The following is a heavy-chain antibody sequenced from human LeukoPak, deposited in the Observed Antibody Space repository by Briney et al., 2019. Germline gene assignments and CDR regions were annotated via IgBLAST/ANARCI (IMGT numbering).Heavy chain of an antibody. D-gene: IGHD5-18*01. V-gene: IGHV3-30-3*01. Sequence: GGSLRLSCAASGFTFSSHAMHWVRQAPGKGLEWVAVISYDGSNKYYADSVKGRFTISRDNSKNTLYLQMNSLRAEDTAVYYCARVGSPLYTAMVTDYWGQGTLVTVSS. CDR2: ISYDGSNK. CDR1: GFTFSSHA. J-gene: IGHJ4*02. CDR3: ARVGSPLYTAMVTDY.